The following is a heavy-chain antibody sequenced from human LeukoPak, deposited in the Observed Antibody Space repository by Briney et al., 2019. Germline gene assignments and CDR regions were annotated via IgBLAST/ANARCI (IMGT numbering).Heavy chain of an antibody. Sequence: GGSLRLSCAASGFALSSYWMNWVRQAPGKGLVWVSDINSDGSTTRYADSVKGRFTISRDNAKNTLYLEMNSLRAEDTAVYYCATRDYTSSKYWGQGTLVTVSP. CDR3: ATRDYTSSKY. CDR1: GFALSSYW. V-gene: IGHV3-74*01. CDR2: INSDGSTT. D-gene: IGHD2-2*01. J-gene: IGHJ4*02.